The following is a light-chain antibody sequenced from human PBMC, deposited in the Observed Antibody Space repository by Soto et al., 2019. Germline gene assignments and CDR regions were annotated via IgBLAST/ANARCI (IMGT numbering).Light chain of an antibody. CDR3: QQYNNWPPWT. CDR1: QSVSSN. V-gene: IGKV3D-15*01. CDR2: GAS. J-gene: IGKJ1*01. Sequence: EIVMTQSPATLSVSPGERATLSCRASQSVSSNLAWYQQKPGQAPSPLIYGASIRATGIPARFSGSGSGTEFTLTISSLQSEDFAVYYCQQYNNWPPWTFGQGTKVEIK.